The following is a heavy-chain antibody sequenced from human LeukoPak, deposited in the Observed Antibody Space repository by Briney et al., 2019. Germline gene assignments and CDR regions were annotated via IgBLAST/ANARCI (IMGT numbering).Heavy chain of an antibody. D-gene: IGHD6-19*01. Sequence: ASVKVSCKVSGYTLTELSMHWVRQAPGKGLEWMGGFDPEDGETIYAQKFQGRVTMTEDTSTDTAYMELSSLRSEDTAVYYCATDRVNDPSLNHIVVATPFGDWGQGTLVTVSS. CDR3: ATDRVNDPSLNHIVVATPFGD. J-gene: IGHJ4*02. V-gene: IGHV1-24*01. CDR1: GYTLTELS. CDR2: FDPEDGET.